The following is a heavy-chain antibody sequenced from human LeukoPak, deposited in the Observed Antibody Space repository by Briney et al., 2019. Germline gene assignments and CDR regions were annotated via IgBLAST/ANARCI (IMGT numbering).Heavy chain of an antibody. Sequence: GGSLRLSCVASVFGFNIYAMSWVRQAPGKGLEWVSVISGSGGSTDYADSVKGRFTISRDNSKNTLYLQMNGLRVEDTAVYYCAKGQGGYCSAGSCYADHWGQGTLVTVSS. CDR3: AKGQGGYCSAGSCYADH. CDR1: VFGFNIYA. D-gene: IGHD2-15*01. V-gene: IGHV3-23*01. J-gene: IGHJ4*02. CDR2: ISGSGGST.